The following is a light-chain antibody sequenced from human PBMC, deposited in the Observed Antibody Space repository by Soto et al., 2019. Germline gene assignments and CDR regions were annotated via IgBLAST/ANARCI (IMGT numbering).Light chain of an antibody. Sequence: DVVMTQTPLSSPVTLGQPASISCRSSQSLVHDNGNTYLSWLHQRPGQPPRLLIYHISTRWSGVPERFSGRGAGTDFTLEISRVQPEDVGIYYCVQASQFPYTFGPGTKLEIK. CDR2: HIS. CDR3: VQASQFPYT. CDR1: QSLVHDNGNTY. J-gene: IGKJ2*01. V-gene: IGKV2-24*01.